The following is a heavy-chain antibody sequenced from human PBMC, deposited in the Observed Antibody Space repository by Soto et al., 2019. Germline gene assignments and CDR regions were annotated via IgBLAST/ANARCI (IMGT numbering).Heavy chain of an antibody. CDR3: ARSGYSSSWYGDPRIYYYYYGMDV. Sequence: QVQLVQSGAEVKKPGASVKVSCKASGYTFTSYGISWVRQAPGQGLEWMGWISAYNGKTNYAQKLQGRVTMTTDTSTSTAYMELRSLRSDDTAVYYCARSGYSSSWYGDPRIYYYYYGMDVWGQGTTVTVSS. D-gene: IGHD6-13*01. CDR2: ISAYNGKT. V-gene: IGHV1-18*04. CDR1: GYTFTSYG. J-gene: IGHJ6*02.